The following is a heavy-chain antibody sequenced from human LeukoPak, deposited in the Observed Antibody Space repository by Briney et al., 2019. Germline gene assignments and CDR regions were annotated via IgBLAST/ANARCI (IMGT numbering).Heavy chain of an antibody. CDR3: ARDQGGVGY. J-gene: IGHJ4*02. CDR2: ISTSSSYI. D-gene: IGHD3-16*01. Sequence: GGSLRLSCAASEFTVSVNYMSWVRQAPGKGLEWVSSISTSSSYIHYADSVKGRFTISRDNAKNSLYLQMNSLRAEDTAVYYCARDQGGVGYWGQGTLVTVSS. V-gene: IGHV3-21*01. CDR1: EFTVSVNY.